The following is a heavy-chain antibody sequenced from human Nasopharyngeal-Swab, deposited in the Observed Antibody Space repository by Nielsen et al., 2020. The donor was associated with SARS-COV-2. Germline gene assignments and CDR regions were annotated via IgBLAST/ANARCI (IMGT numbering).Heavy chain of an antibody. J-gene: IGHJ4*02. CDR2: INTNNGGT. Sequence: ASVKVSCKASGYTFTGYYMHWVRQAPGQGLEWMGRINTNNGGTNYAQKFQGRVTMTRDTSISTAYMELSRLRSDDTAVYYCARESSTYYDILTGLGYDYYFDYWGQGTLVTVSS. CDR3: ARESSTYYDILTGLGYDYYFDY. CDR1: GYTFTGYY. V-gene: IGHV1-2*06. D-gene: IGHD3-9*01.